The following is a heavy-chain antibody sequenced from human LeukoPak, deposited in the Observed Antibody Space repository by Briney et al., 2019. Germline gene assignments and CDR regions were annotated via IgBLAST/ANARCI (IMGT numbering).Heavy chain of an antibody. CDR3: AREKGVLLWLGELPHFDY. Sequence: GGSLRLSCAASGFTFSSYWMSWVRQAPGKGLEWVANIKQDGSEKYYVDSVKGRFTISRDNAKNSLYLQMNSLRAEDTAVYYCAREKGVLLWLGELPHFDYWGQGTLVTVSS. CDR2: IKQDGSEK. V-gene: IGHV3-7*03. J-gene: IGHJ4*02. D-gene: IGHD3-10*01. CDR1: GFTFSSYW.